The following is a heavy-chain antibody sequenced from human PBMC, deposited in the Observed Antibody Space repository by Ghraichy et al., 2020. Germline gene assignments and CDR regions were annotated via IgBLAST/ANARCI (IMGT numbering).Heavy chain of an antibody. CDR1: RFSFNTYG. V-gene: IGHV3-23*01. Sequence: GSLRLSCAASRFSFNTYGMSWVRQAPGKGLEWVSAITGSGANTYYADSVKGRFTVSRDNSKNTLYLQMNSLSAEDTAVYFCARYCRTTGCYSHYYGMDVWGQGTTVTVSS. D-gene: IGHD2-2*01. J-gene: IGHJ6*02. CDR2: ITGSGANT. CDR3: ARYCRTTGCYSHYYGMDV.